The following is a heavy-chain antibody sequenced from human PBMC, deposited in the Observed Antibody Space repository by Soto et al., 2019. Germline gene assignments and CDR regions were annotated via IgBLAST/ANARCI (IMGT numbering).Heavy chain of an antibody. CDR3: TTDPIYKLCSGGSCYPADY. J-gene: IGHJ4*02. CDR2: IKSKTDGGTT. Sequence: EVQLVESGGGLVKPGGSLRLSCAASGFTFSNAWMSWVRQAPGKGLEWVGRIKSKTDGGTTDYAAPVKGRFTISRDDSKNTLYLQMNSLKTDDTAVYYCTTDPIYKLCSGGSCYPADYWGQGTLVTVSS. CDR1: GFTFSNAW. V-gene: IGHV3-15*01. D-gene: IGHD2-15*01.